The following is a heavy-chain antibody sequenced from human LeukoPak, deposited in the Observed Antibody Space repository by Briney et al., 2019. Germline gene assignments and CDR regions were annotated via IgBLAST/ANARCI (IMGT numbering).Heavy chain of an antibody. CDR2: ISAYNGNT. V-gene: IGHV1-18*01. Sequence: EASVKVSCKASGYTFTSYGISWVRQASGQGLEWMGWISAYNGNTNYAQKLQGRVTMTTDTSTSTAYMELRSLRSDDTAVYYCARGPRVDYDFWSGYYKYNWFDPWGQGTLVTVSS. CDR1: GYTFTSYG. D-gene: IGHD3-3*01. CDR3: ARGPRVDYDFWSGYYKYNWFDP. J-gene: IGHJ5*02.